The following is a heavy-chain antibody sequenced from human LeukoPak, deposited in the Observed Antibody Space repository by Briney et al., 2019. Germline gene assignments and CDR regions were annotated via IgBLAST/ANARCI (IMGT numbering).Heavy chain of an antibody. V-gene: IGHV3-9*03. J-gene: IGHJ3*02. Sequence: GRSLRLSCAASGFTFGDYAMHWVRHAPGKGLEWVSGISWNSGSIVYADSEKGRFTISRDNSKNSLYLQMNSLRGEDMALYYCAKDTMVRGVIPGDAFDIWGQGAMVTVSS. CDR2: ISWNSGSI. CDR1: GFTFGDYA. D-gene: IGHD3-10*01. CDR3: AKDTMVRGVIPGDAFDI.